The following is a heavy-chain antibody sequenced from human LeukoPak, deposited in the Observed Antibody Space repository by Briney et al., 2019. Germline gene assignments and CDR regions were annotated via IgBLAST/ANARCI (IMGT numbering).Heavy chain of an antibody. CDR3: ARALSTGGFDP. D-gene: IGHD3-10*01. J-gene: IGHJ5*02. CDR1: GGSISSYY. Sequence: PSETLSLTCTVSGGSISSYYWSWIRQPAGKGLEWIGRVSTTGSSNFNPSLKSRVTMSVDTSKNQFSLNLSSVTAADTAVYYCARALSTGGFDPWGQGTLVIVSS. CDR2: VSTTGSS. V-gene: IGHV4-4*07.